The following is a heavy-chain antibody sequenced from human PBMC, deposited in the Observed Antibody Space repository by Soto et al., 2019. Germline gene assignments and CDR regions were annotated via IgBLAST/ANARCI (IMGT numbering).Heavy chain of an antibody. V-gene: IGHV3-48*03. Sequence: PVGSLRLSCAASGFTSSSYEMNWVRQAPGKGLEWVSYISSSGSTIYYADSVKGRFTISRDNAKNSLYLQMNSLRAEDTAVYYCARDSYYDILTGYPDLDYWGQGTLVTVSS. CDR1: GFTSSSYE. D-gene: IGHD3-9*01. CDR3: ARDSYYDILTGYPDLDY. J-gene: IGHJ4*02. CDR2: ISSSGSTI.